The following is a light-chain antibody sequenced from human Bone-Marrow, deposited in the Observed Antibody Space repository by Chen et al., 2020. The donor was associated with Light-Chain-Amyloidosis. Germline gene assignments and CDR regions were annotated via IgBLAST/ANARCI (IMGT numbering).Light chain of an antibody. V-gene: IGKV4-1*01. CDR2: WAS. CDR1: QSVLYSSTKKNF. J-gene: IGKJ1*01. CDR3: QQHNNWPPT. Sequence: DIVMTQFPEFLAVSLCAGANINCKSSQSVLYSSTKKNFLAWYQQIPGQPPKLLVNWASTRESGVPDRFSGSGSATELALTISSLQSEDFAVYNCQQHNNWPPTFGQGAKVEIK.